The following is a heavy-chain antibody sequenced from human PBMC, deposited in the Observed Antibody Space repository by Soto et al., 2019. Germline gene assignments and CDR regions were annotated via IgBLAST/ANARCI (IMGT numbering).Heavy chain of an antibody. D-gene: IGHD6-13*01. Sequence: WWSWVRQPPGKGLEWIGEIYHSGSTNYNPSLKSRVTISVDKSKNQFSLKLSSVTAADTAVYYCARVFEGIAAAGTRWFDPWGQGTLVTVSS. CDR2: IYHSGST. V-gene: IGHV4-4*02. CDR1: W. CDR3: ARVFEGIAAAGTRWFDP. J-gene: IGHJ5*02.